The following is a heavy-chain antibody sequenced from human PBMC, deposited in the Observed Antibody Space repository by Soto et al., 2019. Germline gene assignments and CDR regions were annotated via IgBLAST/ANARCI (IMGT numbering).Heavy chain of an antibody. J-gene: IGHJ6*02. CDR3: TRDSDYYDFWSGYGYYYYGMDV. Sequence: KPGGSLRLSCTASGFTFGDYAMSWFRQAPGKGLEWVGFIRSKAYGGTTEYAASVKGRFTISRDDSKSIAYLQMNSLKTEDTAVYYCTRDSDYYDFWSGYGYYYYGMDVWGQGTTVTVSS. D-gene: IGHD3-3*01. V-gene: IGHV3-49*05. CDR2: IRSKAYGGTT. CDR1: GFTFGDYA.